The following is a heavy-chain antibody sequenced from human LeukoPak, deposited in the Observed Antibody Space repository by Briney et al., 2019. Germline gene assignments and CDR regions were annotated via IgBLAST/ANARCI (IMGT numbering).Heavy chain of an antibody. V-gene: IGHV4-38-2*02. D-gene: IGHD2-21*02. CDR2: IYHSGST. Sequence: SETLSLTCTVSGYSISSGYYWGWIRQPPGKGLEWIGSIYHSGSTYYNPSLKSRVTISTDTSKNQFSLKLSSVTAADTAVYYCALCGDCYPGYYYYYMDVWGKGTTVTISS. CDR3: ALCGDCYPGYYYYYMDV. CDR1: GYSISSGYY. J-gene: IGHJ6*03.